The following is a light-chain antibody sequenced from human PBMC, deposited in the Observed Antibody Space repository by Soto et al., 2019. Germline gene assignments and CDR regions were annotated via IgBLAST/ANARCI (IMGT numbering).Light chain of an antibody. CDR2: RAS. V-gene: IGKV3-20*01. CDR3: QQYVGSSRT. J-gene: IGKJ1*01. Sequence: EIVMTQSPATLSVSPGERVTLHCRASQSVTSNLAWYQHKPGQSPRLLIYRASARATGVPDRFSGSGSGTDFTLTISRLEPEDFAVYHCQQYVGSSRTFGQGTKVDIK. CDR1: QSVTSN.